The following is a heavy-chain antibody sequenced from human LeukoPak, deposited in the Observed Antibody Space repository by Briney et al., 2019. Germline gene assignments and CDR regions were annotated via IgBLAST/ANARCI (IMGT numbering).Heavy chain of an antibody. D-gene: IGHD5-18*01. Sequence: GGSLRLSCAASGFTFSNYAMHWVRQAPGKGLEWVAVISYDGSNKYYADSVKGRFTISRDNSKNTLYLQMNSLRAEDTAVYYCAKGVDTAMDFDYWGQGTLVTVSS. CDR3: AKGVDTAMDFDY. CDR2: ISYDGSNK. V-gene: IGHV3-30*04. CDR1: GFTFSNYA. J-gene: IGHJ4*02.